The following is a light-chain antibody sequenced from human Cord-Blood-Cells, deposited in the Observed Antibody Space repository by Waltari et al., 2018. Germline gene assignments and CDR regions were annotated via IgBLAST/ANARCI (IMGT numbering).Light chain of an antibody. CDR3: QQYNSYWS. V-gene: IGKV1-5*01. J-gene: IGKJ1*01. Sequence: DIQMTQSPSTLSASVGDRVTITCRASQSISSWLAWYQQKPGKAPKLLIYDASSLESGVPSRFSGSGSGTEFTLTISSLQPDDFATYYCQQYNSYWSFGQGTKAEI. CDR1: QSISSW. CDR2: DAS.